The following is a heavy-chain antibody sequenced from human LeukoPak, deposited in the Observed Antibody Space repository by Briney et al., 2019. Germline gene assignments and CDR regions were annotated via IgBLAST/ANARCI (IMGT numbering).Heavy chain of an antibody. Sequence: GGSLRLSCAASGFTFSSYAMSWVRQAPGKRLEWVSTMSGSGGSTYYADSVRGRFTISRDNSKNTLYLQMDSLRAEDTALYYCAKDFVRYNIQFDYWGQGALVTVSS. CDR1: GFTFSSYA. CDR3: AKDFVRYNIQFDY. V-gene: IGHV3-23*01. J-gene: IGHJ4*02. D-gene: IGHD1-14*01. CDR2: MSGSGGST.